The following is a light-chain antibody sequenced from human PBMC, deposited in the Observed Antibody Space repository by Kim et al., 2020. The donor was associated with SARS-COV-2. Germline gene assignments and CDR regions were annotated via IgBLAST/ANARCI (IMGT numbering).Light chain of an antibody. CDR2: KAS. CDR3: QQYDSFPYT. J-gene: IGKJ2*01. V-gene: IGKV1-5*03. CDR1: QSISSW. Sequence: DIQMTQSPSTLSASVGDRVTITCRASQSISSWLAWYQQKPGKAPKLLIYKASTLESGVPSRFSGSGSGTEFTLTISSLQPDDFATYYCQQYDSFPYTFGQGTKLEI.